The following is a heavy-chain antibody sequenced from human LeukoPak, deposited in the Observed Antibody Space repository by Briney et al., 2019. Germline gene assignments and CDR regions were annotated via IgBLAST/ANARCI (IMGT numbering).Heavy chain of an antibody. V-gene: IGHV3-74*01. CDR2: ITSHGTNT. CDR1: GFTFTSHW. Sequence: GGSLRLSCAASGFTFTSHWMHWVRQAPGKGLVWVSRITSHGTNTSYVDSVKGRFTISRDNAKNTLYLQMNSLRAEDTAVYYCVREGYGPGNYPFDSWGQGTLVTVSS. D-gene: IGHD3-10*01. J-gene: IGHJ4*02. CDR3: VREGYGPGNYPFDS.